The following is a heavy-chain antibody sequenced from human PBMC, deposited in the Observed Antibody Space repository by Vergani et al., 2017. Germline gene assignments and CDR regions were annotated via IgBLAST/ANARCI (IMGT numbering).Heavy chain of an antibody. D-gene: IGHD3-22*01. CDR1: GFTFSSYS. CDR3: AKCLSSGYYPRYYFDY. V-gene: IGHV3-30*18. J-gene: IGHJ4*02. Sequence: VQLVESGGGLVKPGGSLRLSCAASGFTFSSYSMNWVRQAPGKGLEWVAVISYDGSNKYYADSVKGRFTISRDNSKNTLYLQMNSLRAEDTAVYYCAKCLSSGYYPRYYFDYWGQGTLVTVSS. CDR2: ISYDGSNK.